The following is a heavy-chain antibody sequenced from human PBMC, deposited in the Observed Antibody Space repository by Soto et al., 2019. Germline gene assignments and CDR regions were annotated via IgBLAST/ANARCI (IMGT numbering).Heavy chain of an antibody. CDR3: AREKLAAANWFDP. CDR2: ISYDGNNK. Sequence: GRSLRLSCAPSGFTFSSYAMHWVRQAPGKGLEWVAVISYDGNNKYYADSVKGRLTISRDNSKNTLYLQMNSLRAEDTAVYYCAREKLAAANWFDPWGQGTLVTVS. CDR1: GFTFSSYA. D-gene: IGHD6-13*01. V-gene: IGHV3-30-3*01. J-gene: IGHJ5*02.